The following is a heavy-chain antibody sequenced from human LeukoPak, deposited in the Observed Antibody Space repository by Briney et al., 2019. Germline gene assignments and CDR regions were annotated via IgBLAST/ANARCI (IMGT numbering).Heavy chain of an antibody. CDR1: GFIFSTYW. Sequence: PGGSLRLSCAASGFIFSTYWMSWVRQAPGKGLEWVANINKDGSEEFYVDSVKGRFTISRDNAKKSLYLQMNSLRAEDTAVYYCASGQQLGYWGQGTLVTVSS. J-gene: IGHJ4*02. CDR2: INKDGSEE. V-gene: IGHV3-7*03. D-gene: IGHD6-13*01. CDR3: ASGQQLGY.